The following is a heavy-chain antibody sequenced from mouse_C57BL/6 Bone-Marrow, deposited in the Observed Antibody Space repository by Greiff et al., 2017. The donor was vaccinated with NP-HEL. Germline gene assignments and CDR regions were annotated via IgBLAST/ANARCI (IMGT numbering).Heavy chain of an antibody. D-gene: IGHD1-1*01. CDR2: IYPGSGST. J-gene: IGHJ2*01. Sequence: QVQLQQSGAELVKPGASVKMSCKASGYTFTSYWITWVKQRPGQGLEWIGDIYPGSGSTNYNEKFKSKATLTVDTSSSTAYMQLSSLTSEDSAVYYCARSCITTESYYFDYWGQGTTLTVSS. CDR3: ARSCITTESYYFDY. CDR1: GYTFTSYW. V-gene: IGHV1-55*01.